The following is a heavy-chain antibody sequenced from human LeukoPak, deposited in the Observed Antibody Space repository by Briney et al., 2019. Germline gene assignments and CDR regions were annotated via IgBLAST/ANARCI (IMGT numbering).Heavy chain of an antibody. J-gene: IGHJ4*02. Sequence: ASVKVSCKVSGYTLTELSMHWVRQAPGKGLEWMGGFDPEDGEAIYAQKFQGRVTMTEDTSTDTAYMELSSLRSEDTAVYYCATDLRDYVWGGYRRFDYWGQGTLVTVSS. CDR3: ATDLRDYVWGGYRRFDY. D-gene: IGHD3-16*02. V-gene: IGHV1-24*01. CDR1: GYTLTELS. CDR2: FDPEDGEA.